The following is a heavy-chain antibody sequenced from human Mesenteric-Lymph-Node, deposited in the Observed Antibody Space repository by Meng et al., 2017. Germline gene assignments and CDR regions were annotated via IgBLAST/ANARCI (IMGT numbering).Heavy chain of an antibody. CDR1: GGSIRGYY. V-gene: IGHV4-34*01. CDR2: INHGGNT. CDR3: ARHYDY. J-gene: IGHJ4*02. Sequence: QLQPGGAGLLKPSETLSFICGFSGGSIRGYYWSWIRQPPGKGLEWIGEINHGGNTNYIASLKSRLTISVDTSKNQISLTLSFVTAADTGVYYCARHYDYWGPGTPVTVSS.